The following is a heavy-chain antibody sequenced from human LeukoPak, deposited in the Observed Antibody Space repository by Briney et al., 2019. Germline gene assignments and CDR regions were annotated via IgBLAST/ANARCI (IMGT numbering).Heavy chain of an antibody. V-gene: IGHV1-69*05. D-gene: IGHD4-23*01. Sequence: ASVKVSCKASGGTFSSYAISWVRQAPGQGLEWMGRIIPIFGTANYAQKFQGRVTITTDESTSTAYMELSSLRSEDTAVYYCARVTHLYYFDYWGQGTLVTASS. CDR3: ARVTHLYYFDY. CDR1: GGTFSSYA. CDR2: IIPIFGTA. J-gene: IGHJ4*02.